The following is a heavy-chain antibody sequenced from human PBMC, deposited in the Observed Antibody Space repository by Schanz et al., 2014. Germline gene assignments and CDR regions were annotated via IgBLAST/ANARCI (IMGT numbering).Heavy chain of an antibody. V-gene: IGHV1-18*01. CDR3: ARHRFGVFYYGLDV. CDR2: ISDYNGKT. Sequence: QVQLVQSGAEVKKPGSSVKVSCKASGYTFTDYGVIWVRQAPGLGLEWMGWISDYNGKTNYAQKFQDRVIMSTDRSSSTAYLELRSLTSDDSAIYYCARHRFGVFYYGLDVWVRGTAILVSS. D-gene: IGHD3-10*01. CDR1: GYTFTDYG. J-gene: IGHJ6*02.